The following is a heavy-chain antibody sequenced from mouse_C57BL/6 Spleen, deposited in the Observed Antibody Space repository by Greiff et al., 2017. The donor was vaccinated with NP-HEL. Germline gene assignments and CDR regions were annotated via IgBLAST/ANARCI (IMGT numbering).Heavy chain of an antibody. CDR2: IHPNSGST. D-gene: IGHD2-2*01. Sequence: VQLQQPGAELVKPGASVKLSCKASGYTFTSYWMHWVKQRPGQGLEWIGMIHPNSGSTNYNEKFKSKATLTVDKSSSTAYMQLSSLTSEDSAVYYCARLLWLRGYYFDYWGQGTTLTVSS. CDR3: ARLLWLRGYYFDY. J-gene: IGHJ2*01. CDR1: GYTFTSYW. V-gene: IGHV1-64*01.